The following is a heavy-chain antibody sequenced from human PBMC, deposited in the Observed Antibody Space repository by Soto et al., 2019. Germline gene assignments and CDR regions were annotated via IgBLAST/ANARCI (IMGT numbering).Heavy chain of an antibody. CDR2: MNPNSGNT. CDR3: ARGQGVLMVYAITIDY. Sequence: GASVKVSCKASGYTFTSYDINWVRQATGQGLEWMGWMNPNSGNTGYAQKFQGRVTMTRNTSISTAYMELSSLRSEDTAVYYCARGQGVLMVYAITIDYWGQGARVTVSS. D-gene: IGHD2-8*01. J-gene: IGHJ4*02. V-gene: IGHV1-8*01. CDR1: GYTFTSYD.